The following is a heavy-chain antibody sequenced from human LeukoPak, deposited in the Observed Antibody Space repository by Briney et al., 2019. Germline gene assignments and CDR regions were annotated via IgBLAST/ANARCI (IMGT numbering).Heavy chain of an antibody. CDR1: GGSISTGGYY. CDR2: IYDRGST. CDR3: AALLGDGSIDY. Sequence: SHTLSLTCTVSGGSISTGGYYWHWLRQHPGKGLEWLGCIYDRGSTCYNASLKRRITISLDTSKNQFSLKLKSVTAADTAVYYCAALLGDGSIDYWGQGTLVTVSS. J-gene: IGHJ4*02. D-gene: IGHD2-21*02. V-gene: IGHV4-31*03.